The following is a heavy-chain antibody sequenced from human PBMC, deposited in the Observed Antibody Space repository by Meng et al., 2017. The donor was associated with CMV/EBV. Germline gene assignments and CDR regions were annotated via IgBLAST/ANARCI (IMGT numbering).Heavy chain of an antibody. CDR1: GFTFSSYA. CDR2: ISYDGSNK. V-gene: IGHV3-30-3*01. Sequence: GESLKISCAASGFTFSSYAMHWVRQAPGKGLEWVAVISYDGSNKYYADSVKGRFTISRDNSKKTLYLQMNSLRAEDTAVYYCARDGCSSTSCYGWFDPWGQGTLVTVSS. CDR3: ARDGCSSTSCYGWFDP. D-gene: IGHD2-2*01. J-gene: IGHJ5*02.